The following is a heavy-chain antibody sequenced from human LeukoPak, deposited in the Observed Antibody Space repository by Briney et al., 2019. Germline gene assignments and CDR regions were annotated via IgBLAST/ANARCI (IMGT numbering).Heavy chain of an antibody. CDR2: VHHSGAT. CDR1: GYSISRGYH. Sequence: SETLSLTCSVSGYSISRGYHWAWVRQPPGKGLEWIGSVHHSGATYFNPSLNSRLTISADTSKNQFSLKMDSVTAADTAVYYCARINFNPDYWGQGTLVSVSS. CDR3: ARINFNPDY. V-gene: IGHV4-38-2*02. J-gene: IGHJ4*02. D-gene: IGHD1-14*01.